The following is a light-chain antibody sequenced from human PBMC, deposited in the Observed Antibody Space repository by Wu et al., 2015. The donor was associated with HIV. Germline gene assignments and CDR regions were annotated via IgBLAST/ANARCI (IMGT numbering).Light chain of an antibody. CDR3: QQYTSFSPYT. V-gene: IGKV1-5*03. Sequence: DIQMTQSPSTLSASVGDRVTITCRASQSINAWLAWYQQKPGKAPKLLIYKASNLESGVPSRFSGGGSGTEFTLTISGLQPDDFATYYCQQYTSFSPYTFGQGTQVGDQT. CDR1: QSINAW. CDR2: KAS. J-gene: IGKJ2*01.